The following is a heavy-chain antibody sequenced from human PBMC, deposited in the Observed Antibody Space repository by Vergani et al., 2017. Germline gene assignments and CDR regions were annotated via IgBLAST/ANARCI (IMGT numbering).Heavy chain of an antibody. D-gene: IGHD2-2*02. J-gene: IGHJ5*02. Sequence: QVQLQESGPGLVKPSQTLSLTCTVSGGSISSGGYYWSWIRQHPGKGLEWIGYIYYSGSTYYNPSLESRVTISVDTSKNQFSLKLSSVTAADTAVYYCARDKGGYCSSTSCYSPGWFDPWGQGTLVTVSS. CDR3: ARDKGGYCSSTSCYSPGWFDP. CDR1: GGSISSGGYY. CDR2: IYYSGST. V-gene: IGHV4-31*03.